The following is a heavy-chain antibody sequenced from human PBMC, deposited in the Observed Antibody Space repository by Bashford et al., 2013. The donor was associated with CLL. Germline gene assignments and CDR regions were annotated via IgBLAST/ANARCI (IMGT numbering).Heavy chain of an antibody. CDR3: ASRSLTTVTTYAAFDI. CDR1: GFSLSTSGVG. D-gene: IGHD4-17*01. J-gene: IGHJ3*02. V-gene: IGHV2-5*02. CDR2: IYWDDDK. Sequence: SGPTLVKPTQTLTLTCTFSGFSLSTSGVGVGWIRQPPGKALEWLALIYWDDDKRYSPSLKSRLTITKDTSKNQVVLTMTNMDPVDTATYYCASRSLTTVTTYAAFDIWGQGTMVTVSS.